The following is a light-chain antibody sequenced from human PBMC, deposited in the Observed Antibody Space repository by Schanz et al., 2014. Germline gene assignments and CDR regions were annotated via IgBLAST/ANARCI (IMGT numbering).Light chain of an antibody. CDR3: QQYGSSQAWP. Sequence: TVLTQSPDTLSLSPGERATLSCRASQSVTSKYLSWYQQIPGQAPRLLIYGTSNRASGIPERFSGSGSGRDFTLTISRLEPEDFAMYYCQQYGSSQAWPFGQGTKVEIK. CDR1: QSVTSKY. CDR2: GTS. V-gene: IGKV3-20*01. J-gene: IGKJ1*01.